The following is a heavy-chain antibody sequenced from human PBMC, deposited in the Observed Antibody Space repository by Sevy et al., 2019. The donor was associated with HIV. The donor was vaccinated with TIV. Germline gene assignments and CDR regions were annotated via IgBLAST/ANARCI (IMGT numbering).Heavy chain of an antibody. J-gene: IGHJ3*02. V-gene: IGHV3-33*01. CDR2: IWYDGSNK. Sequence: GGSLRLSCASSGFTFSSYGMHWVRQAPGKGLEWVAGIWYDGSNKYYADSMKGRYTISRDNSNNTLYLQMNCLRAEDTAVYYCASVGSSGYSNAFDIWGQGTMVTVSS. CDR1: GFTFSSYG. D-gene: IGHD3-22*01. CDR3: ASVGSSGYSNAFDI.